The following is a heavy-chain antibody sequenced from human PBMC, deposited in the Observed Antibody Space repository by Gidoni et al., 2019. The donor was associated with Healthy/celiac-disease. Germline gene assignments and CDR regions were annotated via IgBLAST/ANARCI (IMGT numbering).Heavy chain of an antibody. CDR3: ANQGSVGDSWFDP. J-gene: IGHJ5*02. CDR1: GFTFSSYA. CDR2: SSGSGGST. V-gene: IGHV3-23*01. D-gene: IGHD2-21*01. Sequence: EVQLLESGGGLVQPGGSLRLSCTASGFTFSSYAMSWVRQAQGKGLEWVSASSGSGGSTYYADSVKGRFTISRDNSKNTLFLQMNSRRAEDTAVYYCANQGSVGDSWFDPWGQGTLVTVSS.